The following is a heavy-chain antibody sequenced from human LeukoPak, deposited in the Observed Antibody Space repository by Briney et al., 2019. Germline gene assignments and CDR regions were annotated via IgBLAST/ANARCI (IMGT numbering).Heavy chain of an antibody. D-gene: IGHD6-19*01. J-gene: IGHJ4*02. Sequence: SETLSLTCTVSGDSINSYYWSWIRQPPGKGLEWIGYIYSSGSTNYNPSLTSLKSRVTMSVDTSKKQFSLKLRSVTAADTAVYYCARASSGWYGLFDCWGRGTLVTVTS. CDR2: IYSSGST. CDR1: GDSINSYY. CDR3: ARASSGWYGLFDC. V-gene: IGHV4-59*01.